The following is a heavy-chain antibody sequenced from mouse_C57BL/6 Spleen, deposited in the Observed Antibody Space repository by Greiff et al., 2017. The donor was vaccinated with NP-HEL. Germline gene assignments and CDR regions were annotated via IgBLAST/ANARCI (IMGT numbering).Heavy chain of an antibody. CDR2: INPSTGGT. Sequence: EVQLQQSGPELVKPGASVKISCKASGYSFTGYYMNWVKQSPEKSLEWIGEINPSTGGTTYNQKFKAKATLTVDKSSSTAYMQLKSLTSEDSAVYYCATYYSNEEEGYWGQGTTLTVSS. D-gene: IGHD2-5*01. J-gene: IGHJ2*01. CDR1: GYSFTGYY. CDR3: ATYYSNEEEGY. V-gene: IGHV1-42*01.